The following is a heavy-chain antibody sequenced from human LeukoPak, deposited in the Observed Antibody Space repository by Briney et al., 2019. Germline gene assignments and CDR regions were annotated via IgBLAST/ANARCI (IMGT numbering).Heavy chain of an antibody. J-gene: IGHJ3*02. V-gene: IGHV3-23*01. Sequence: GGSLRLSCAASGFTVSSNYMSWVRQAPGKGLEWVSAISGSGGSTYYADSVKGRFTISRDNSKNTLYLQMNSLRAEDTAVYYCAKGRGYCSSTSCYVSFAFDIWGQGTMVTVSS. CDR2: ISGSGGST. CDR3: AKGRGYCSSTSCYVSFAFDI. D-gene: IGHD2-2*01. CDR1: GFTVSSNY.